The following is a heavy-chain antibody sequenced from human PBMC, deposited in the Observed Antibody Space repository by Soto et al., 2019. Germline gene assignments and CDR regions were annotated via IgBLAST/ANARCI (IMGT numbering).Heavy chain of an antibody. J-gene: IGHJ4*02. D-gene: IGHD4-17*01. V-gene: IGHV2-5*02. CDR3: AHFSSRWPLGY. CDR2: VYWDDDK. CDR1: GFSLSTSGVG. Sequence: QITLKESGPTLVKPTQTLTLTCTFSGFSLSTSGVGVVWLRQPPGKALEWLALVYWDDDKRYSPSLKSRLTITPDTSQNQVVLTMNNMDHVDTATYYCAHFSSRWPLGYWGQGALVTVSS.